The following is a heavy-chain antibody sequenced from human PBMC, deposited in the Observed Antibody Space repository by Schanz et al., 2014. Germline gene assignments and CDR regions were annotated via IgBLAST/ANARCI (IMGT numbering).Heavy chain of an antibody. CDR3: ARVVGGAEWLLYDDYYYNLDV. CDR2: VYNNGRT. CDR1: GASMDNYY. V-gene: IGHV4-59*01. Sequence: QVQLQESGPGLVRPSETLSLTCTVSGASMDNYYWSWIRQPPGKGLEWIGYVYNNGRTYYNPSLKRRVAISVYTSKNQSSLKLTSMTAADTAVYYCARVVGGAEWLLYDDYYYNLDVWGQGTTVTVSS. J-gene: IGHJ6*02. D-gene: IGHD3-3*01.